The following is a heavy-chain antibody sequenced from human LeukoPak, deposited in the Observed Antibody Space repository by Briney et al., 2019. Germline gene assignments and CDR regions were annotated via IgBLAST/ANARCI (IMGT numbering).Heavy chain of an antibody. Sequence: GGSLRLSCAASGFTFSNAWMSWVRQAPGKGLEWVGRIKSKTGGGTTDYAAPVKGRFTISRDDSKNTLYLQMNSLKTEDTAVYYCTTYRRGYDFWSGSGIDYWGQGTLVTVSS. CDR3: TTYRRGYDFWSGSGIDY. CDR1: GFTFSNAW. V-gene: IGHV3-15*01. J-gene: IGHJ4*02. CDR2: IKSKTGGGTT. D-gene: IGHD3-3*01.